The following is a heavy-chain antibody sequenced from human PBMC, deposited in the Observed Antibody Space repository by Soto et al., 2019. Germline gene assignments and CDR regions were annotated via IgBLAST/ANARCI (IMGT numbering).Heavy chain of an antibody. J-gene: IGHJ4*02. CDR1: GGDFINYG. V-gene: IGHV1-69*01. CDR2: IIPIFRSA. D-gene: IGHD3-22*01. Sequence: QVQLVQSGAEVKKPGSSVKVSCKASGGDFINYGISWVRQAPGQGLEWMGGIIPIFRSANYAQKFQGRVTIAADESTTPAYMELTTLTSEDTACYYCARGRYYDGVGYHYESAYWCQGTVVTVSS. CDR3: ARGRYYDGVGYHYESAY.